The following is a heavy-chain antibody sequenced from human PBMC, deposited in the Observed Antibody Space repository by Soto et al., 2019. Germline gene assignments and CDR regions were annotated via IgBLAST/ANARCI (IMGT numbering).Heavy chain of an antibody. Sequence: ASVKVSCKAYDYYFPGYSIHWVRQAPGQGLEWMGWISSNSGDTNYAQKVQDRVTMTTDTSTTTTYMELRSLTPDDTAVYYCARGPRYCSSTSCFSGVTWFDPWGQGTLVTVSS. CDR3: ARGPRYCSSTSCFSGVTWFDP. D-gene: IGHD2-2*01. CDR2: ISSNSGDT. CDR1: DYYFPGYS. V-gene: IGHV1-18*04. J-gene: IGHJ5*02.